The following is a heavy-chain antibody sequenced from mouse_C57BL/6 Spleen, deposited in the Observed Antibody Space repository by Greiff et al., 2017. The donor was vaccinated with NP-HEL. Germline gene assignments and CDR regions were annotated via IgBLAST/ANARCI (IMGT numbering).Heavy chain of an antibody. CDR3: TRDNGYYPMDY. CDR2: ISSGGDYI. V-gene: IGHV5-9-1*02. J-gene: IGHJ4*01. CDR1: GFTFSSYA. Sequence: EVHLVESGEGLVKPGGSLKLSCAASGFTFSSYAMSWVRQTPEKRLEWVAYISSGGDYIYYADTVKGRFTISRDNARNTLYLQMSSLKSEDTAMYYCTRDNGYYPMDYWGQGTSVTVSS.